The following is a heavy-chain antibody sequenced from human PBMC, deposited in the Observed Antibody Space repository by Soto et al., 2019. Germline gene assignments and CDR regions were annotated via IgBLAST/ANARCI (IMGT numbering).Heavy chain of an antibody. D-gene: IGHD2-21*02. CDR2: INHRGNT. J-gene: IGHJ2*01. Sequence: QVQLQQRGAGLLKPSETLSLTCVVFGGSFSSYYWSWIRQPPGKGLEWIGEINHRGNTNYNPSLKSRVSMSVDTSKNQFSLKLTSVTAADTALYYCARAVTGARLVDCYFDLWGPGTQVTVSS. CDR3: ARAVTGARLVDCYFDL. CDR1: GGSFSSYY. V-gene: IGHV4-34*02.